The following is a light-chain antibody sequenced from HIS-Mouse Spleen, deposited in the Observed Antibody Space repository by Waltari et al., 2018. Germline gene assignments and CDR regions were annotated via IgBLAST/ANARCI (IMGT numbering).Light chain of an antibody. CDR2: EDS. CDR1: SSDVGGYNY. Sequence: QSALTQPASVSGSPGQSITISCTGTSSDVGGYNYVSWYQQHPGKAPKLMIYEDSNRPSGVSNRFSGSKSGNTASLTISGLQAEDEADYYCSSYTSSSTFFGTGTKVTVL. CDR3: SSYTSSSTF. J-gene: IGLJ1*01. V-gene: IGLV2-14*01.